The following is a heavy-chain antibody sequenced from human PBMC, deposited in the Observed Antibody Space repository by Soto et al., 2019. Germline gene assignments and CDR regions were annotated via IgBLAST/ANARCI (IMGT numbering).Heavy chain of an antibody. V-gene: IGHV1-18*01. CDR1: GYTFTSYG. D-gene: IGHD1-7*01. J-gene: IGHJ5*02. Sequence: ASVKVSCKASGYTFTSYGISWVRQAPGQGLEWMGWISAYNGNTNYAQKLQGRVTMTTDTSTSTAYMELRSLRSDDTAVYYCARDRHNWNYGESWFDPWGQGTLVTVSS. CDR3: ARDRHNWNYGESWFDP. CDR2: ISAYNGNT.